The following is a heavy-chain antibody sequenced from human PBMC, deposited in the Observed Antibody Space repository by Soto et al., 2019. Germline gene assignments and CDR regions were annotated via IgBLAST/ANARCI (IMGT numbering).Heavy chain of an antibody. CDR2: INPNSGGA. V-gene: IGHV1-2*04. D-gene: IGHD6-13*01. CDR3: ARDVAAAAPAVGMDV. CDR1: GYTFTGHY. J-gene: IGHJ6*02. Sequence: ASVKVSCKASGYTFTGHYMHWVRQAPGQGLEWMGWINPNSGGANYAQKFQGWVTVTRDTSISTAYMELSRLRSDDTAVYYCARDVAAAAPAVGMDVWGQGTTVTVSS.